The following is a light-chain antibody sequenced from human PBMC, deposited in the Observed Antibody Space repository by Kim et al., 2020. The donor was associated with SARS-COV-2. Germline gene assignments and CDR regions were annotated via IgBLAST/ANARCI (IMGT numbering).Light chain of an antibody. Sequence: QSVLTQPPSASGTPGQRVTISCSGSSSNIGSNYVYWYQQLPGTAPKLLIHRNNQRPSGVPDRFSGSKSGTSASLAISGLRSEAEADYYCAAWDDSLSGWVFGGGTKLTVL. CDR3: AAWDDSLSGWV. CDR2: RNN. J-gene: IGLJ3*02. V-gene: IGLV1-47*01. CDR1: SSNIGSNY.